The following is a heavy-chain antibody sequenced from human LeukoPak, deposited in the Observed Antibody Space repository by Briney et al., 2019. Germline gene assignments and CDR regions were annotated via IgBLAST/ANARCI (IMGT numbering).Heavy chain of an antibody. D-gene: IGHD4-17*01. CDR1: GYTFTSYG. J-gene: IGHJ5*02. Sequence: GASVKVSCKASGYTFTSYGINWVRQAPGQRLEWMGWISAYNKRNYAQKFQGRVTMTTDTSTSTAYMELRNLRSDDTAVYYCARVSAPPDYGDYVSENWFDPWGQGTLVTVSS. CDR3: ARVSAPPDYGDYVSENWFDP. CDR2: ISAYNKR. V-gene: IGHV1-18*01.